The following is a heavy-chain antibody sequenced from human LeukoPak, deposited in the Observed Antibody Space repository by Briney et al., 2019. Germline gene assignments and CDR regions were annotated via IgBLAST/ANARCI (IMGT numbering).Heavy chain of an antibody. J-gene: IGHJ4*02. CDR3: ARARLLWFGELLHYYFDY. V-gene: IGHV4-39*07. CDR1: GGSISSSSYY. CDR2: IYYSGST. Sequence: SETLSLTCTVSGGSISSSSYYWGWIRQPPGKGLEWIGSIYYSGSTYYNPSLKSRVTISVDTSKNQFSLKLSSVTAADTAVYYCARARLLWFGELLHYYFDYWGQGTLVTVSS. D-gene: IGHD3-10*01.